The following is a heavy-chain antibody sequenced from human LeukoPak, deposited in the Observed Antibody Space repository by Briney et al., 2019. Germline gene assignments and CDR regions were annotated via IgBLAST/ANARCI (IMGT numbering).Heavy chain of an antibody. D-gene: IGHD6-19*01. J-gene: IGHJ4*02. V-gene: IGHV3-21*01. CDR3: ARDESSGWSYYFDY. Sequence: SGGSLRLSCAASGFTFSSYSMNWVRQAPGKGLEWVSSISSSSSYIYYADSVKGRFTISRDNAKNSLYLQMNSLRAEDTAVYYCARDESSGWSYYFDYWGQGTLVTVSS. CDR2: ISSSSSYI. CDR1: GFTFSSYS.